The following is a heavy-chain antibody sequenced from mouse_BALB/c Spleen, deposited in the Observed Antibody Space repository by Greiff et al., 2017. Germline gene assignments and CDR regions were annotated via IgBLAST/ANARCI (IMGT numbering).Heavy chain of an antibody. V-gene: IGHV1-14*01. D-gene: IGHD1-1*01. Sequence: LVESGPELVKPGASVKMSCKASGYTFTSYVMHWVKQKPGQGLEWIGYINPYNDGTKYNEKFKGKATLTSDKSSSTAYMELSSLTSEDSAVYYCAREGITTVVDYWGQGTTLTVSS. CDR2: INPYNDGT. CDR3: AREGITTVVDY. CDR1: GYTFTSYV. J-gene: IGHJ2*01.